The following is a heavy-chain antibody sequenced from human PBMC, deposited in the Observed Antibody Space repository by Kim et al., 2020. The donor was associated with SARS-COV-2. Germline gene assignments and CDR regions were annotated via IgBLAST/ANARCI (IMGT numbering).Heavy chain of an antibody. J-gene: IGHJ4*02. CDR3: TAEYYDILTGYRLLYY. CDR1: GFTFSNAW. V-gene: IGHV3-15*01. Sequence: LSLTCAASGFTFSNAWMSWVRQAPGKGLEWVGRVKSKTDGGTTDYAAPVKGRFTISRDDSKNTLYLQMNSLKTEDTAVYYCTAEYYDILTGYRLLYYWGRGTLVTVSS. CDR2: VKSKTDGGTT. D-gene: IGHD3-9*01.